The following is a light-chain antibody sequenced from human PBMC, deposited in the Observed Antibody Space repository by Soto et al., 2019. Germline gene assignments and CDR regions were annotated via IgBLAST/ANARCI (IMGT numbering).Light chain of an antibody. CDR2: GAS. CDR1: QRVNSNY. CDR3: QQYTTSSAIFT. V-gene: IGKV3-20*01. Sequence: EVVLTQSPGTLSLSPEERATLSCRASQRVNSNYFAWYQQKPGQAPRLLIFGASTRATGVPDRFSGSGSGTDFTLTINRLQPEDFGVYYCQQYTTSSAIFTFGPGTKVDIK. J-gene: IGKJ3*01.